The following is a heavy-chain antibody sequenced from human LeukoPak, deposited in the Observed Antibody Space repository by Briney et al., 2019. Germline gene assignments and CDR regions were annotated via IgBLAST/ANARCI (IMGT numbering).Heavy chain of an antibody. Sequence: PSETLSLTCTVSGYSISSGYYWGWIRQPPGKGLEWIGSIYHSGSTYYNPSLKSRVTISVDTSKNQFSLKLSSVTAADTAVYYCARESFGGVIVIEGEGDYWGQGTLVTVSS. CDR3: ARESFGGVIVIEGEGDY. J-gene: IGHJ4*02. CDR1: GYSISSGYY. V-gene: IGHV4-38-2*02. CDR2: IYHSGST. D-gene: IGHD3-16*02.